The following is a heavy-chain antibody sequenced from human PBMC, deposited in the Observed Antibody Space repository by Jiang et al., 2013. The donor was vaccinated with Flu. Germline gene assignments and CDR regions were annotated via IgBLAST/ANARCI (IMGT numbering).Heavy chain of an antibody. V-gene: IGHV3-30*02. J-gene: IGHJ6*02. D-gene: IGHD4-17*01. Sequence: VQLLESGGGVVQPGGSLRLSCAASGFTFSSYGMHWVRQAPGKGLEWVAFIRYDGSNKYYADSVKGRFTISRDNSKNTLYLQMNSLRAEDTAVYYCAKGTVAGTTVTSDGMDVWGQGTT. CDR2: IRYDGSNK. CDR1: GFTFSSYG. CDR3: AKGTVAGTTVTSDGMDV.